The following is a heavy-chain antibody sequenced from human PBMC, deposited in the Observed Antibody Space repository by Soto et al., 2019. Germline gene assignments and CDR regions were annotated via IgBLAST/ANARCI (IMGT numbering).Heavy chain of an antibody. D-gene: IGHD3-10*01. CDR3: ATLWFGEFTGPSDAFDI. V-gene: IGHV3-48*03. CDR2: ISSSGSTI. Sequence: GESLKISCAASGFTFSSYEMNWVRQAPGKGLEWVSYISSSGSTIYYADSVKGRFTISRDNAKNSLYLQMNSLRAEDTAVYYCATLWFGEFTGPSDAFDIWGQGTMVTVSS. CDR1: GFTFSSYE. J-gene: IGHJ3*02.